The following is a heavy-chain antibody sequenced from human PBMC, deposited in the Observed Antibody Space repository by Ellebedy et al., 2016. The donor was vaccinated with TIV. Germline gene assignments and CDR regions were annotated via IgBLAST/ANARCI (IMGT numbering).Heavy chain of an antibody. D-gene: IGHD2-15*01. J-gene: IGHJ6*02. CDR3: ARGVMGYSLYGMDV. CDR2: IYYSGST. Sequence: MPSETLSLTCTVSGGSISSSSYYWGWIRQPPGKGLEWIGSIYYSGSTYYNPSLKSRVTISVDTSKNQFSLRLNSVTAADTAVYFCARGVMGYSLYGMDVWGHGTTVAVSS. V-gene: IGHV4-39*07. CDR1: GGSISSSSYY.